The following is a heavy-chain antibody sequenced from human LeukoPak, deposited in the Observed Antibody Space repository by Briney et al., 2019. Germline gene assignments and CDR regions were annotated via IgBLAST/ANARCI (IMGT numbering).Heavy chain of an antibody. CDR1: GFTFSSNA. J-gene: IGHJ4*02. Sequence: GGSLRLSCTASGFTFSSNAMSWVRQAPGKGLEWVSSISGSGDTTYYADSVKGRFTISRDNSKNTLYVQMNSVRAEDTAVYYCAKDLYSSSWYYLDYWGQGTLVTVSS. V-gene: IGHV3-23*01. CDR3: AKDLYSSSWYYLDY. CDR2: ISGSGDTT. D-gene: IGHD6-13*01.